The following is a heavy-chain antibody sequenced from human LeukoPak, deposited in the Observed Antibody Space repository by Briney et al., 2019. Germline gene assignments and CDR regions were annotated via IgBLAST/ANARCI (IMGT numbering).Heavy chain of an antibody. J-gene: IGHJ4*02. CDR2: ISTSGSTI. V-gene: IGHV3-48*03. Sequence: GGSLRLSCAASGFTFSSYEMNWVRQAPGKGLEWVSYISTSGSTIYYADSVKGRFTISRDNAKNSLYLQMNSLRAEDTAVYYCAIDDGYNRYFDYWGQGTLVTVSS. CDR3: AIDDGYNRYFDY. D-gene: IGHD5-24*01. CDR1: GFTFSSYE.